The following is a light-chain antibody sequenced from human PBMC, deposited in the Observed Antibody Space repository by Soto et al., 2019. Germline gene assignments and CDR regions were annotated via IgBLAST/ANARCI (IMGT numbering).Light chain of an antibody. J-gene: IGLJ1*01. V-gene: IGLV2-14*01. Sequence: QSVLTQPASVSGSPGQSITISCTGTTNDVGGYNYVSWYQQHPGKAPKLLIFEVTSRPSGVSHRFSGSKSGNTASLTISGLQAEDEADYDCSSDRSGGTFGFGSGTKVTVL. CDR1: TNDVGGYNY. CDR2: EVT. CDR3: SSDRSGGTFG.